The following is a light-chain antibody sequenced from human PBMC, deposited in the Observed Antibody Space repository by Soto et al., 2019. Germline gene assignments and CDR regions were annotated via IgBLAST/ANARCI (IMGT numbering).Light chain of an antibody. Sequence: DIQMTQSPSSLSASVGARVTITCQASQDISRNLNWLQQKPGEAPKLLIYDASKLETGVPSRFSGRGSGTEYTLSITSLQPEDLATYFCQQYHNLPYTFGRVTKLEIK. CDR2: DAS. V-gene: IGKV1-33*01. J-gene: IGKJ2*01. CDR3: QQYHNLPYT. CDR1: QDISRN.